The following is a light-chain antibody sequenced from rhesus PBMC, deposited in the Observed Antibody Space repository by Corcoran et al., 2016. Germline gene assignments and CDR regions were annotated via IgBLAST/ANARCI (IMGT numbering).Light chain of an antibody. CDR1: SSDIGYYNY. CDR3: NSYAGSDTNYI. CDR2: EVS. V-gene: IGLV2-32*02. Sequence: QTALTQPRSVSGSPGQSVTISCTGTSSDIGYYNYVSWYQQLPGTAPKLMIYEVSKRPSGVSPRFSGSKYGNTASLTIAGLQAEDEVDYYCNSYAGSDTNYIFCGGTRLTVL. J-gene: IGLJ1*01.